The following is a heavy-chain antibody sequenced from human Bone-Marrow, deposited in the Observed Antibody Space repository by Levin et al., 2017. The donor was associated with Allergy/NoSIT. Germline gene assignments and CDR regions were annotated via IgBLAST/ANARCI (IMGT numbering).Heavy chain of an antibody. CDR2: IKEDGSEK. CDR3: ARDQFRRATIGARWFEP. V-gene: IGHV3-7*01. CDR1: GFTFSNSW. Sequence: SCAASGFTFSNSWMSWVRQAPGKGLEWVANIKEDGSEKYYVDSVKGRFTISRDNAKNSLYVQMNSLRAEDTAVYYCARDQFRRATIGARWFEPWGQGTQVTVSS. D-gene: IGHD5-24*01. J-gene: IGHJ5*02.